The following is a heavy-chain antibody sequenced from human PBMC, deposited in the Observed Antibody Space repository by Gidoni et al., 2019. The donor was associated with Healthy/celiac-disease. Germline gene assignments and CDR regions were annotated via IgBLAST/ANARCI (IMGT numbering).Heavy chain of an antibody. V-gene: IGHV4-34*01. J-gene: IGHJ4*02. CDR2: IHHSGTT. D-gene: IGHD3-10*01. CDR1: GGPFSCYH. Sequence: QVQLQQWGAGLLKPSEPLSLTCAVDGGPFSCYHWTWTRPPPGQGLEWIGEIHHSGTTNYNPSLKSRVTISVDTSKNQFSLKLSSVTAADTAVYYCARGSVRGVIRLPPLGRPYYFDYWGQGTLVTVSS. CDR3: ARGSVRGVIRLPPLGRPYYFDY.